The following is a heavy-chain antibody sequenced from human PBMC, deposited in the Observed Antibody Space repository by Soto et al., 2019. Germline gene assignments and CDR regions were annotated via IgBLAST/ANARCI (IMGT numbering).Heavy chain of an antibody. Sequence: ASVKVSCKASGYTFTNFGISWVRQAPGQGLEWLGWVSAYNGNTHYAQRLQGRVTMTRDTSTSTVYMELRSLTSDDTAVYYCAREKEAGGVVWFDPWGQGTPVTVSS. V-gene: IGHV1-18*01. CDR1: GYTFTNFG. J-gene: IGHJ5*02. D-gene: IGHD2-8*02. CDR3: AREKEAGGVVWFDP. CDR2: VSAYNGNT.